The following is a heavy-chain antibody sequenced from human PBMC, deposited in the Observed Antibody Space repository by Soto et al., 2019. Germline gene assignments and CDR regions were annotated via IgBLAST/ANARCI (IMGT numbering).Heavy chain of an antibody. J-gene: IGHJ4*02. CDR1: GFTFSDYG. Sequence: QVQLVESGGAVVQPGRSLRLSCVGSGFTFSDYGIHWVRQAPGKGPEWVAVIWYDGSNKYYGDSVKGRVTISRDNSEKTVNLQKNSLRAEDTAVYFCARGFGHNSGAFDFWGQGTPLIVSA. V-gene: IGHV3-33*01. D-gene: IGHD1-1*01. CDR3: ARGFGHNSGAFDF. CDR2: IWYDGSNK.